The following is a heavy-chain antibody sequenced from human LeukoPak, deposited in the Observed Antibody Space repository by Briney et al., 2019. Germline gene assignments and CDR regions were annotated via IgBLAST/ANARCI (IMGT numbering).Heavy chain of an antibody. Sequence: GGSLGLSCAASGFTVSSNYMSWVRQAPGKGLEWVSVIYSGGSTYYAASVKGRFTISRDNSKNTMYLQMNSLRVEDTAVYYCARGTVAGTSGGDYWGQGTLVTVSS. CDR3: ARGTVAGTSGGDY. CDR1: GFTVSSNY. V-gene: IGHV3-53*01. D-gene: IGHD6-19*01. CDR2: IYSGGST. J-gene: IGHJ4*02.